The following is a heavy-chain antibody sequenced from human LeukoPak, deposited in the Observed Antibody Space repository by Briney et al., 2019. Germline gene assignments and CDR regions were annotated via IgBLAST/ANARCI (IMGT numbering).Heavy chain of an antibody. CDR2: IYYSGST. J-gene: IGHJ4*02. V-gene: IGHV4-59*01. CDR3: ARGRDYYDSTGYAY. D-gene: IGHD3-22*01. Sequence: SETPSLTCTVSGGSISNYYWSWIRQPPGKGLEWIGYIYYSGSTNYNPSLKSRVTISVDTSKNQFSLKLSSVTAADTAVYYCARGRDYYDSTGYAYWGQGTLVTVSS. CDR1: GGSISNYY.